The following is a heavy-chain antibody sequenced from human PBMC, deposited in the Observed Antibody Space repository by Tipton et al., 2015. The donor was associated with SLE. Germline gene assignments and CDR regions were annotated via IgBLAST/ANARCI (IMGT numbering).Heavy chain of an antibody. V-gene: IGHV4-59*08. J-gene: IGHJ3*02. D-gene: IGHD3-10*01. CDR1: GGSISSHY. Sequence: TLSLTCTVSGGSISSHYWSWIRQPPGKGLEWIGYIYYSGSTNYNPSLKSRVTISVDTSKNQFSLKLSSVTAADTAVYYCARAHYGSGSYYILDAFDIWGQGTMVTVSS. CDR3: ARAHYGSGSYYILDAFDI. CDR2: IYYSGST.